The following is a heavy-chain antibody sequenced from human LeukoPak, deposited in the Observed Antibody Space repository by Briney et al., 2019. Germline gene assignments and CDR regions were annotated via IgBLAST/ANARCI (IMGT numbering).Heavy chain of an antibody. Sequence: GYLGLLREGSAIILSGPLMNWVRQTPGGGVGWVASIKEDGSERQYVDSVKGRFSISRDNTKGSLFLQLNSLRAEDTAVYYCARVTAALDLWGRGTLVTVSS. CDR1: AIILSGPL. CDR3: ARVTAALDL. CDR2: IKEDGSER. D-gene: IGHD2-15*01. J-gene: IGHJ2*01. V-gene: IGHV3-7*03.